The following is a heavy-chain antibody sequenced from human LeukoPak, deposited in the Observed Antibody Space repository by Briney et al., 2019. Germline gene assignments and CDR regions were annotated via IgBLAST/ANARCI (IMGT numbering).Heavy chain of an antibody. V-gene: IGHV3-30*02. J-gene: IGHJ4*02. CDR1: GFTFSSYG. CDR2: IRYDGSNK. D-gene: IGHD3-3*01. CDR3: AKDPFLGSKWTYFDY. Sequence: GGFLRLSCAASGFTFSSYGMHWVRQAPGKGLEWVTFIRYDGSNKYYADSVKGRFTISRDNSKNMLYLQMNSLRAEDTAVYYCAKDPFLGSKWTYFDYWGQGTLVTVSS.